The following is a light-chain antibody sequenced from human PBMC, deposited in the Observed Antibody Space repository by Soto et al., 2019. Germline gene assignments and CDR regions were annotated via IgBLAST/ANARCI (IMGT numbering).Light chain of an antibody. CDR3: QQFGSSPYT. V-gene: IGKV3-20*01. CDR1: QAVGNAY. Sequence: EIVLTQSPGTLSSSPGERATLSCRASQAVGNAYLAWYQHKPGQVPRLLIHGASNRATGIPDRFSGGGSGTDFTLTIIRLEPEDFAVYYCQQFGSSPYTFGQGTRLEIK. J-gene: IGKJ2*01. CDR2: GAS.